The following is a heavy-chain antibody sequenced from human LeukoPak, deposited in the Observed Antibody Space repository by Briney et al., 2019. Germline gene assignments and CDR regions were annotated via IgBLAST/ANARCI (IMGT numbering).Heavy chain of an antibody. Sequence: ASVKVSCKASGYTFNSYAISWVRQAPGQGLEWMGWISAYNGNSNSAQKIQGRVTMTTDTSTRTAYMELSNLRSDDTAVYYCARLFGGANDAFDIWGQGTMVTVSS. CDR1: GYTFNSYA. D-gene: IGHD2-21*01. CDR2: ISAYNGNS. J-gene: IGHJ3*02. V-gene: IGHV1-18*01. CDR3: ARLFGGANDAFDI.